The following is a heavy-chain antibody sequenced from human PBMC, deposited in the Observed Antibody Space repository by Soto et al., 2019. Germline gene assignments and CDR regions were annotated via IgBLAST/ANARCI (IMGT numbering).Heavy chain of an antibody. J-gene: IGHJ6*02. CDR2: ISTYNGDT. CDR3: AREGVAPYYYYGMDV. Sequence: QVQLVQSGAEVKKPGASVKVSCKASGYTFTRSGISWVRQAPGQGLEWMGWISTYNGDTNYAQTFQGRVTMTTDTSTRTVYMELRGLRSDDTAVYYCAREGVAPYYYYGMDVWGQGTPVTVSS. V-gene: IGHV1-18*01. D-gene: IGHD5-12*01. CDR1: GYTFTRSG.